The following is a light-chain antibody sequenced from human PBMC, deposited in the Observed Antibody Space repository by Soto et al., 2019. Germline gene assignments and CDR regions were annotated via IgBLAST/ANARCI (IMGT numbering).Light chain of an antibody. CDR1: SSNIGAGYD. V-gene: IGLV1-40*01. CDR3: QSYDSSLSGWV. CDR2: GNS. J-gene: IGLJ3*02. Sequence: QSVLTQPPSLSGAPGQRVTISCTGSSSNIGAGYDLHWYQQLPGTAPKLLIYGNSNRPSGVPDRFSGSKSGTSASLAITGLQAEDEADYYCQSYDSSLSGWVFGGGTKVTVL.